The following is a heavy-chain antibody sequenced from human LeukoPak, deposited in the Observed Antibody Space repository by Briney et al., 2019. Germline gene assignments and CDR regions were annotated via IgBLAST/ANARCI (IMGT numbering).Heavy chain of an antibody. CDR2: ISSSGSTI. J-gene: IGHJ3*02. Sequence: GGSLRLSCAASGFKFSDAWMTWVRQAPGKGLEWVSYISSSGSTIYYADSVKGRFTISRDNAKNTLYLQMNSLRAEDTAVYYCARSTPLGYCTNGVCPGAFDIWGQGTMVTVSS. D-gene: IGHD2-8*01. CDR1: GFKFSDAW. CDR3: ARSTPLGYCTNGVCPGAFDI. V-gene: IGHV3-11*04.